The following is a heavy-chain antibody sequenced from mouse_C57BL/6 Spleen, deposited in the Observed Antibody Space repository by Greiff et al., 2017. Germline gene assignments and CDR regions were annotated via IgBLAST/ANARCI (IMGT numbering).Heavy chain of an antibody. Sequence: VNLVESGPGLVQPSQSLSITCTVSGFSLTSYGVHWVRQSPGKGLEWLGVIWRGGSTDYNAAFMSRLSITKDNSKSQVFFKMNSLQADDTAIYYCAKNDGYYYAMDYWGQGTSVTVSS. D-gene: IGHD2-3*01. CDR3: AKNDGYYYAMDY. J-gene: IGHJ4*01. CDR1: GFSLTSYG. CDR2: IWRGGST. V-gene: IGHV2-5*01.